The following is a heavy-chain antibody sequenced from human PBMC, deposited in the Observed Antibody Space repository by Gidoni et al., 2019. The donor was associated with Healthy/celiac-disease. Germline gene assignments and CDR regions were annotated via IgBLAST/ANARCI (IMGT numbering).Heavy chain of an antibody. CDR1: GGSISSSSYY. CDR3: ARHGGYSYGYLDY. J-gene: IGHJ4*02. D-gene: IGHD5-18*01. Sequence: QLQLQESGPGLVKPSETLSLTCTVSGGSISSSSYYWGWIRQPPGKGLEWIGSIYYSGSTYYNPSLKSRVTISVDTSKNQFSLKLSSVTAADTAVYYCARHGGYSYGYLDYWGQGTLVTVSS. CDR2: IYYSGST. V-gene: IGHV4-39*01.